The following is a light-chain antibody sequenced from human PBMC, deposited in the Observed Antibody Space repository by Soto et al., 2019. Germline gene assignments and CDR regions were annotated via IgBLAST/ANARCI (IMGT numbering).Light chain of an antibody. CDR3: CSYAGSSTWV. J-gene: IGLJ1*01. CDR2: EGS. Sequence: QSALTQPPSASGSPGQSVTISCTGSSSDVGDYNLVSWYQQHPGKAPKLMIYEGSKRPSGVSNRFSGSKSGNTASLTISGRQAEDEADYYCCSYAGSSTWVFGTGTKLTVL. V-gene: IGLV2-23*01. CDR1: SSDVGDYNL.